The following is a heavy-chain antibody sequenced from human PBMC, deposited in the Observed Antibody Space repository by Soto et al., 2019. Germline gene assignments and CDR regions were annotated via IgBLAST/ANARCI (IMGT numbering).Heavy chain of an antibody. V-gene: IGHV1-69*12. CDR3: AREVAADGTFREDVFDI. J-gene: IGHJ3*02. D-gene: IGHD6-13*01. CDR1: GGTFSNHA. CDR2: IIPIFTTT. Sequence: QVHLVQSGAEVKKPGSSVKVSCKASGGTFSNHAINWVRQAPGQALEWMGRIIPIFTTTNYAQKFQGRVTITADESPITAYMELSSLTHDDTAVYYCAREVAADGTFREDVFDIWGQGTLVTVSS.